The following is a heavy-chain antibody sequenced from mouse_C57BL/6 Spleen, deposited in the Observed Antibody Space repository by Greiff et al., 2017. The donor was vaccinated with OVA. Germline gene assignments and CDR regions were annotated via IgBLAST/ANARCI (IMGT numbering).Heavy chain of an antibody. J-gene: IGHJ4*01. CDR2: INPNNGAT. CDR1: GYTFTDYY. Sequence: VQLQQPGPELVKPGASVKLSCKASGYTFTDYYMNWVKQSPGKSLEWIGDINPNNGATSYNQKFKGKATLTVDNSSSTAYMALRRLTSEDSGVYYCDPSSDDYGYIYAMDYWGQGTSVTVSS. CDR3: DPSSDDYGYIYAMDY. D-gene: IGHD2-2*01. V-gene: IGHV1-26*01.